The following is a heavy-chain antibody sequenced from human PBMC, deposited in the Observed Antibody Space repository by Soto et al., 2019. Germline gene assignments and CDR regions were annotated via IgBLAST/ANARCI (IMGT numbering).Heavy chain of an antibody. V-gene: IGHV3-30*18. J-gene: IGHJ4*02. CDR1: GFTFSSYG. D-gene: IGHD3-22*01. Sequence: PGGSLRLSCAASGFTFSSYGMHWGRQAPGKGLERVAVISYDGINKYYADSVKGRFTIFRDNSKNTLYLQMNSLRAEDTAVYYCANNYDSSGYALEYWGQGTLVTVSS. CDR3: ANNYDSSGYALEY. CDR2: ISYDGINK.